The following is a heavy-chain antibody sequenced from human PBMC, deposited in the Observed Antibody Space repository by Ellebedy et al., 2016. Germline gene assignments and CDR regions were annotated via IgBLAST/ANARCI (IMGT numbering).Heavy chain of an antibody. V-gene: IGHV4-59*01. D-gene: IGHD3-22*01. CDR1: GGSISSYY. CDR3: ARSPRYYYASSGYYGPHYFDY. Sequence: SETLSLTXTVSGGSISSYYWSWIRQPPGKGLEWIGYIYYSGSTNYNPSLKSRVTISVDTSKNQFSLKLSSVTAADTAVYYCARSPRYYYASSGYYGPHYFDYWGQGTLVTVSS. J-gene: IGHJ4*02. CDR2: IYYSGST.